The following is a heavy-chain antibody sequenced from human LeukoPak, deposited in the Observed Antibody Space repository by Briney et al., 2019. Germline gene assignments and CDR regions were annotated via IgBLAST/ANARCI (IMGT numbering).Heavy chain of an antibody. CDR1: GGSFSGYY. Sequence: SETLSLTCAVYGGSFSGYYWSWIRQPPGKGLEWIGEINHSGSTNYNPSLKSRVTISVDTSKNQFSLKLSSVTAADTAVYYCARSSQDIVVVPAAPLAATAHLDYWGQGTLVTVSS. D-gene: IGHD2-2*01. J-gene: IGHJ4*02. CDR2: INHSGST. V-gene: IGHV4-34*01. CDR3: ARSSQDIVVVPAAPLAATAHLDY.